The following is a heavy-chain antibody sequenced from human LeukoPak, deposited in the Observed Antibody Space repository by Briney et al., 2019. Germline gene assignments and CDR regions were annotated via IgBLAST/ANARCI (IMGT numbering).Heavy chain of an antibody. J-gene: IGHJ4*02. V-gene: IGHV3-7*01. CDR1: GFIFSSYW. D-gene: IGHD3-10*01. Sequence: HPGGSLRLSCAASGFIFSSYWMSWVRQAPGKGLEWVANIKQDGSEKYYVDSVKGRFTISRDNAKNSLYLQMNSLRAEDTAVYYCARDYGPGSYINYWGQGTLGTVSS. CDR3: ARDYGPGSYINY. CDR2: IKQDGSEK.